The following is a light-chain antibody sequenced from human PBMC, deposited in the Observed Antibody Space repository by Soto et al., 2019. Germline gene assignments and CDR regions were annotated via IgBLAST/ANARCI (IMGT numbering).Light chain of an antibody. V-gene: IGKV3-20*01. CDR1: QSVSRSY. CDR3: HHYET. Sequence: EIVLTQSRATLSLSPGERATLSCRASQSVSRSYLGWYQQKPGQAPRLLMYGAPIRAAGVPDRFSGSGSGTEFTLTISRLEPEDFTVYYCHHYETFGQGTKVDIK. J-gene: IGKJ1*01. CDR2: GAP.